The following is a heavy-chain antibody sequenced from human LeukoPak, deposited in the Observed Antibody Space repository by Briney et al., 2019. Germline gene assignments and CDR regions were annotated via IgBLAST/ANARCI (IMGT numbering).Heavy chain of an antibody. Sequence: GGSLTLSCAASGFTFSNYAMNWVRQAPGKGLEWVSSISGSSGDIYYADSVKGRFTISRDNAKNSLYLQINSLRAEDTAIYYCARRGYYDSSGYDYWGQGTLVTVSS. V-gene: IGHV3-21*01. J-gene: IGHJ4*02. D-gene: IGHD3-22*01. CDR1: GFTFSNYA. CDR2: ISGSSGDI. CDR3: ARRGYYDSSGYDY.